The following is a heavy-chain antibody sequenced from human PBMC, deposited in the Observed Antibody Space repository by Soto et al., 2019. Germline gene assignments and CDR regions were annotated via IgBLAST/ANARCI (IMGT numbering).Heavy chain of an antibody. CDR1: GGTFSSYT. CDR3: ARDLYYYDSSGYYLPGY. CDR2: IIPILGIA. D-gene: IGHD3-22*01. V-gene: IGHV1-69*04. Sequence: SVKVSCKASGGTFSSYTISWVRQAPGQGLEWMGRIIPILGIANYAQKFQGRVAITADKSTSTACMELSSLRSEDTAVYYCARDLYYYDSSGYYLPGYWGQGTLVTVSS. J-gene: IGHJ4*02.